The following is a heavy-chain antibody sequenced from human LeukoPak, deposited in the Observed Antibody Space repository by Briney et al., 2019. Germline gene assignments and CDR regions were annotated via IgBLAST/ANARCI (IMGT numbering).Heavy chain of an antibody. V-gene: IGHV4-59*01. J-gene: IGHJ4*02. CDR2: IYYSGSA. D-gene: IGHD3-16*01. Sequence: SETLSLTCTVSGGSISSYYWSWIRQPPGKGLEWIGYIYYSGSANYNPSLKSRVTISVDTSKNQCSLKLSSVTAADTAVYYCARWIGGYFDYWGQGTLVTVSS. CDR3: ARWIGGYFDY. CDR1: GGSISSYY.